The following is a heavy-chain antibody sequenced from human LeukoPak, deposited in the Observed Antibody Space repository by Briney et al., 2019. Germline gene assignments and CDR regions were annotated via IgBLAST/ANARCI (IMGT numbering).Heavy chain of an antibody. Sequence: GGSLRLSCVTSGYTFSDDSMNWVRQAPGSGLEWIAYISPASSTLKYADSVKGRFTISRDNAMKSLYLQMKSLRAEDTAVYYCARDPYYSNHLDFLGQGTLVTVSS. CDR3: ARDPYYSNHLDF. D-gene: IGHD4-11*01. J-gene: IGHJ4*02. CDR1: GYTFSDDS. V-gene: IGHV3-48*01. CDR2: ISPASSTL.